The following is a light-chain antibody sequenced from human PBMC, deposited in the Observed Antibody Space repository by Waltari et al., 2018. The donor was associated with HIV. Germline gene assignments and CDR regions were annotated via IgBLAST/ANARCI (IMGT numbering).Light chain of an antibody. J-gene: IGLJ1*01. CDR2: DVS. CDR3: CSYAGTYTYV. Sequence: QSALTQPRSVSGSPGQSVTISCTGTSSDVGDYTSVSWYQQPPGKAPKLMIYDVSKWPSGVPDRFSGSKSGNTASLTISGLQAEDEADYYCCSYAGTYTYVFGTGTKVTVL. V-gene: IGLV2-11*01. CDR1: SSDVGDYTS.